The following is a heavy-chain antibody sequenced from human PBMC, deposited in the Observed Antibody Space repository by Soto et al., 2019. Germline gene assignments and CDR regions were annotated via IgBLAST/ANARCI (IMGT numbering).Heavy chain of an antibody. CDR2: IWYDGSNK. V-gene: IGHV3-33*01. CDR1: GFTFSSYG. Sequence: PGGSLRLSCAASGFTFSSYGMHWVRQAPGKGLEWVAVIWYDGSNKYYADSVKGRFTISRDNSKNTLYLQMNSLRAVDTAVYYCARDETGTTFKGFDYWGQGTLVTVSS. CDR3: ARDETGTTFKGFDY. J-gene: IGHJ4*02. D-gene: IGHD1-7*01.